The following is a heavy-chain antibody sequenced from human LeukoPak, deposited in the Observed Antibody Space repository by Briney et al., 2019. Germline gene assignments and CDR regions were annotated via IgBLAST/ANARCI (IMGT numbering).Heavy chain of an antibody. V-gene: IGHV3-49*04. CDR3: TRDKSFGELCGMDV. CDR1: GFTFGDYA. D-gene: IGHD3-10*01. CDR2: IRSKAYGGTT. J-gene: IGHJ6*02. Sequence: PGGSLRLSCTASGFTFGDYAMSWVRQAPGKGLEWVGFIRSKAYGGTTEYAASVKGRFTISRDDSKSIAYLQMNSLKTEDTAVYYCTRDKSFGELCGMDVWGQGTTVTVSS.